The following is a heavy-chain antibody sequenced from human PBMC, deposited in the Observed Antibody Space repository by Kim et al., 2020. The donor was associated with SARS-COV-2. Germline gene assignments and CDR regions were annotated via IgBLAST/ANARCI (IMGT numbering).Heavy chain of an antibody. D-gene: IGHD3-22*01. V-gene: IGHV4-34*01. CDR1: GGSFSGYY. Sequence: SETLSLTCAVCGGSFSGYYWSWIRQPPGKGLEWIGEINHSGSTNYNPSLKSRVTISVDTSKNQFSLKLSSVTAADTAVYYCVATYPGITMSLKGAFDIWGQGTMVTVSS. CDR2: INHSGST. CDR3: VATYPGITMSLKGAFDI. J-gene: IGHJ3*02.